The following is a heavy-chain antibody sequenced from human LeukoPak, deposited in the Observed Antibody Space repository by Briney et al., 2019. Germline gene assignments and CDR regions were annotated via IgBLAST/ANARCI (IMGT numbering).Heavy chain of an antibody. Sequence: VASVKVSCKASGYTFTGYYLQWVRQAPGQGLEWMGWIIPHNGDTNYAQKFQGRVTMTRDTSISTAFMELNRLTSDDTAVYYCARERSSGYNDAFDIWGQGTMVTVSS. CDR2: IIPHNGDT. CDR3: ARERSSGYNDAFDI. D-gene: IGHD3-22*01. V-gene: IGHV1-2*02. J-gene: IGHJ3*02. CDR1: GYTFTGYY.